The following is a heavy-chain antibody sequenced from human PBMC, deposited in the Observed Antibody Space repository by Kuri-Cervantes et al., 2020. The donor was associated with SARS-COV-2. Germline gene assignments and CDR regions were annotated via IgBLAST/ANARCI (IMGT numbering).Heavy chain of an antibody. Sequence: GSLRLSCTVSGGSISSSSYYWGWIRQPPGKGLEWIGSIYYSGSTYYNPSLKSRVTISADTSKNQFSLKLSSVTAADTAVYYCARLPATVTPHYWGQGTLVTVSS. CDR3: ARLPATVTPHY. CDR1: GGSISSSSYY. V-gene: IGHV4-39*01. CDR2: IYYSGST. J-gene: IGHJ4*02. D-gene: IGHD4-17*01.